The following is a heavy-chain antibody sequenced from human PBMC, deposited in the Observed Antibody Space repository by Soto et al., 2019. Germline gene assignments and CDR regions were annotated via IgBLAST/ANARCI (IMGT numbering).Heavy chain of an antibody. CDR1: GFTFSSYS. D-gene: IGHD3-22*01. CDR2: ISSSSSTI. J-gene: IGHJ4*02. Sequence: GGSLRLSCAASGFTFSSYSMNWVRQAPGKGLEWVSYISSSSSTIYYADSVKGRFTISRDNAKNSLYLQMNSLRDEDTAVYYCARDSSGYYHYYFDYWGQGTLVTVSS. CDR3: ARDSSGYYHYYFDY. V-gene: IGHV3-48*02.